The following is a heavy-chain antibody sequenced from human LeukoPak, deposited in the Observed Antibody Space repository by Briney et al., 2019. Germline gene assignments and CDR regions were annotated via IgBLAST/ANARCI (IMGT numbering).Heavy chain of an antibody. CDR2: VSGGGVTT. CDR3: AKVPGYYYDSSGSYFDY. D-gene: IGHD3-22*01. J-gene: IGHJ4*02. CDR1: GFTFSSHA. Sequence: GGSLRLSCAVSGFTFSSHAMNWVRQAPGKGLEWVSAVSGGGVTTYYADSVKGRFTISRDNSKNTLYLQMSSLRDEDTAVYYCAKVPGYYYDSSGSYFDYWGQGTLVTVPS. V-gene: IGHV3-23*01.